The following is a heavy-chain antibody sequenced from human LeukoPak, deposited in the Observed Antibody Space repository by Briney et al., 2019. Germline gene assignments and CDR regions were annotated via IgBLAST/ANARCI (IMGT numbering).Heavy chain of an antibody. CDR1: GGSISSGDFP. CDR3: ARGFYGAGSHFDY. Sequence: SQTLPLTCAVSGGSISSGDFPWSWIRQPPGKGLEWIGYIFHTGHTSYNPSLKSRVTISVDMSKNHLSLRLTSVTAADTAVYYCARGFYGAGSHFDYWGQGTLVTVSS. D-gene: IGHD3-10*01. CDR2: IFHTGHT. J-gene: IGHJ4*02. V-gene: IGHV4-30-2*01.